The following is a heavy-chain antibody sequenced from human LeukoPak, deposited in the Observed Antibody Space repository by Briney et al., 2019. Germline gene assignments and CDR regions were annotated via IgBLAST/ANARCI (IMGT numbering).Heavy chain of an antibody. CDR1: GYTFTSYG. Sequence: ASVRVSCKASGYTFTSYGMSWVRQAPGQGLEWMGWINPNSGGTKYAQKFQGRVTMTSDTSISTAYMQLSRLRSDDTAVYYFARDRRDDYAYNCFDPCAQGTLTTVSS. CDR2: INPNSGGT. D-gene: IGHD5-24*01. V-gene: IGHV1-2*02. J-gene: IGHJ5*02. CDR3: ARDRRDDYAYNCFDP.